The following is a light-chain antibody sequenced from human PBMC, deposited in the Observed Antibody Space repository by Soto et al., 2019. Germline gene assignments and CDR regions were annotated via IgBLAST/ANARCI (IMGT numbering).Light chain of an antibody. CDR3: QQYNSYWT. Sequence: IHMTQSPSTLSASVGDRVTITCRASQSISSWLAWYQQKPGKAPKLLIYKASSLEGGVPSRFTGSGSGTEFTLTISSLQPDDFATYYCQQYNSYWTFGQGTEVDI. CDR2: KAS. J-gene: IGKJ1*01. V-gene: IGKV1-5*03. CDR1: QSISSW.